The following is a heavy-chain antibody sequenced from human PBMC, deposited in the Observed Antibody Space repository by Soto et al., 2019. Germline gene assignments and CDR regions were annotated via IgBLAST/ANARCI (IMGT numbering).Heavy chain of an antibody. D-gene: IGHD2-2*01. CDR2: IGTSAST. CDR3: ADLYRYCTSSNCD. J-gene: IGHJ4*02. Sequence: DVRLLESGGGLVQPGGSLRLSCAASGFTFSSYSMSWVRQAPGKGLEWVSTIGTSASTYYGDSVRGRFTISRDNSRNTLYLKMTSLPAEDTSVYSCADLYRYCTSSNCDWGQGTMVTVSS. CDR1: GFTFSSYS. V-gene: IGHV3-23*01.